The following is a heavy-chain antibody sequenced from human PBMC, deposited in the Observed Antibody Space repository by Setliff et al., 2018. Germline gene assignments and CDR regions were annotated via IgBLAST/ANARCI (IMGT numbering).Heavy chain of an antibody. J-gene: IGHJ4*02. CDR3: RYWSGYYNNDY. CDR2: IYHSGST. CDR1: GYSISSGYY. V-gene: IGHV4-38-2*01. Sequence: SETLSLTCAVSGYSISSGYYWGWIRQPPGKGLEWIGSIYHSGSTYYNPSLKSRLTISVDASTNQFSLKLYSVTAADTAVYYCRYWSGYYNNDYWGQGTLVTVSS. D-gene: IGHD3-3*01.